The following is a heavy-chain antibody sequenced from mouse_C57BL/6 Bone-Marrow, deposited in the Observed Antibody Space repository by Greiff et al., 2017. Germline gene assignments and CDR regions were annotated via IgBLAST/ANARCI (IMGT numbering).Heavy chain of an antibody. Sequence: EVNVVESGAELVRPGASVKLSCTASGSNIKDDYMHWVKQRPEQGLEWIGWIDPENGDTEYASKFQGKATITADTSSNTAYLQLSSLTSEDTAVYYCTPYYGLDYWGQGTTLTVSS. CDR3: TPYYGLDY. CDR2: IDPENGDT. D-gene: IGHD1-1*01. CDR1: GSNIKDDY. V-gene: IGHV14-4*01. J-gene: IGHJ2*01.